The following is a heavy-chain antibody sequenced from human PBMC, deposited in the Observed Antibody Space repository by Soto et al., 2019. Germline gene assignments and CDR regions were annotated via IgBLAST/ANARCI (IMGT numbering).Heavy chain of an antibody. CDR1: GGSISSSSYY. CDR3: ASPKIAFYNWFDP. V-gene: IGHV4-39*01. Sequence: SETLSLTCTVSGGSISSSSYYGGWIRQPPGKGLEWIGSIYYSGSTYYNPSLKNRVTISVDTSKNQFSLKLSSVTAADTAVYYCASPKIAFYNWFDPWGQGTLVTVSS. CDR2: IYYSGST. D-gene: IGHD3-3*02. J-gene: IGHJ5*02.